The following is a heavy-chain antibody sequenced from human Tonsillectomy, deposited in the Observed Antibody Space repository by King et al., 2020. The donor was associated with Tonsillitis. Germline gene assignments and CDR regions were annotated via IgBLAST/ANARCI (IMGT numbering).Heavy chain of an antibody. D-gene: IGHD3-10*01. J-gene: IGHJ6*02. CDR1: GYSFTSHW. V-gene: IGHV5-51*01. CDR3: ARRRDRDYYYYYYGMDV. Sequence: DVQLVESGAEVKKPGESLKISCKASGYSFTSHWIGWVRQMPGKGLEWMGIIYPGDSDTRYGPSFQGQVTISADKSTSTAYLQWSSLKTSDTAMYYCARRRDRDYYYYYYGMDVWGQGTTVTVSS. CDR2: IYPGDSDT.